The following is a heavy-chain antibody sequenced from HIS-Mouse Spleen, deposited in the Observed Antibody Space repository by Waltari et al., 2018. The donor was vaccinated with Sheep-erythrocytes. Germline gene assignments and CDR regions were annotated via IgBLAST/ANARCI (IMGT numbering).Heavy chain of an antibody. CDR3: AKDKFVGYSGYYFDY. CDR1: GFTFDDYA. V-gene: IGHV3-43D*03. J-gene: IGHJ4*02. Sequence: AASGFTFDDYAMHWVLQAPGKGLEWVSLISWDGGSTYYADSVKGRFTISRDNSKNSLYLQMNSLRAEDTALYYCAKDKFVGYSGYYFDYWGQGTLVTVSS. CDR2: ISWDGGST. D-gene: IGHD5-12*01.